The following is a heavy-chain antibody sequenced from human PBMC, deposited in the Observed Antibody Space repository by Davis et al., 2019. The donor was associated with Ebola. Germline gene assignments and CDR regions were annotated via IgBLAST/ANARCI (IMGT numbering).Heavy chain of an antibody. CDR2: IWYDGSNK. V-gene: IGHV3-30*02. CDR3: AKDRPSGTMVQGYFDY. D-gene: IGHD3-10*01. J-gene: IGHJ4*02. Sequence: PGGSLRLSCAASGFTFSSYGMHWVRQAPGKGLEWVAVIWYDGSNKYYADSVKGRFTISRDNSKNTLYLQMNSLRAEDTAVYYCAKDRPSGTMVQGYFDYWGQGTLVTVSS. CDR1: GFTFSSYG.